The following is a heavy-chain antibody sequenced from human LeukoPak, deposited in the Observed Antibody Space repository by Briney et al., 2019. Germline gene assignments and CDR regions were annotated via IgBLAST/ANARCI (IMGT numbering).Heavy chain of an antibody. V-gene: IGHV3-21*01. Sequence: PGGSLRLSCAASGFTFNTYSMNWVRQAPGKGLEWVSSISTSTSYIYYADSVKGRLTISRDNAKNSLYLQMNSLRAEDTAVYYCARGLLAGVFDYWGQGTLVTVSS. J-gene: IGHJ4*02. CDR3: ARGLLAGVFDY. CDR2: ISTSTSYI. D-gene: IGHD3-22*01. CDR1: GFTFNTYS.